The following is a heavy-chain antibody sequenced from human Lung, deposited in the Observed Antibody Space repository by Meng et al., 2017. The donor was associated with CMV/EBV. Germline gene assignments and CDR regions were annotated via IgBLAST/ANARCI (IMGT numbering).Heavy chain of an antibody. Sequence: SCKASGYTFTTYYLHWVRQAPGQGLEWTGIINPSGGDTSYAQRFQGRVTMTRDTSTSTVYMELSSLRSEDTAMYYCARANYFEWFDPWGQGTLVTVSS. CDR3: ARANYFEWFDP. D-gene: IGHD2/OR15-2a*01. CDR2: INPSGGDT. CDR1: GYTFTTYY. J-gene: IGHJ5*02. V-gene: IGHV1-46*01.